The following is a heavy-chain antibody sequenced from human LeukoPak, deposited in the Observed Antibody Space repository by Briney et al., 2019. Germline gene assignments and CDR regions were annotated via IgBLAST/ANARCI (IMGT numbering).Heavy chain of an antibody. CDR2: IDPSDSDI. Sequence: RGESLKISCKASGYSFTSYWIGWVRQMPGKGLEWMGIIDPSDSDIRYTPSFQGQVTISADKSLSTAYLQWNSLKASDTAIYYCARQTAMGRSGDYWGQGTLVTVSP. V-gene: IGHV5-51*01. CDR3: ARQTAMGRSGDY. J-gene: IGHJ4*02. CDR1: GYSFTSYW. D-gene: IGHD7-27*01.